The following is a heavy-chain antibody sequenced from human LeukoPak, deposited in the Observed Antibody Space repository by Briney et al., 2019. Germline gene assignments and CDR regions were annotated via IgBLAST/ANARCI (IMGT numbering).Heavy chain of an antibody. CDR2: IYRSGST. V-gene: IGHV4-61*09. D-gene: IGHD4/OR15-4a*01. Sequence: SETLSLTCTVSGGSISSGSYCWSWIRQPAGKGREWVGHIYRSGSTNYNPSLKSRVTMSVDTSKNQFSLKLSSVTAANTAIYYCVNLYGDNVQPLNFDYWGQGTLVTVSS. J-gene: IGHJ4*02. CDR3: VNLYGDNVQPLNFDY. CDR1: GGSISSGSYC.